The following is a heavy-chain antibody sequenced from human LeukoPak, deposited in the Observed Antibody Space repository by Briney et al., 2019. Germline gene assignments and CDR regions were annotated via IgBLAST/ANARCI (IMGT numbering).Heavy chain of an antibody. D-gene: IGHD6-6*01. Sequence: KSGGSLRLSCAASGFTFSSYSMNWVRQAPGKGLEWVSSISSSSSYIYYADSVKVQFTISRDNAKNSLYLQMNSLRAEDTAVYYCARDKGLVADPFDYWGQGTLVTVSS. CDR3: ARDKGLVADPFDY. CDR2: ISSSSSYI. CDR1: GFTFSSYS. V-gene: IGHV3-21*01. J-gene: IGHJ4*02.